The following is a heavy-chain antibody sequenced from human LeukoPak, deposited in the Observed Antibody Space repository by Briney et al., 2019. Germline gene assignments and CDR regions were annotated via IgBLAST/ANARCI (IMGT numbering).Heavy chain of an antibody. Sequence: GGSLRLSCAASGFTFSSYWMSWVRQAPGKGLEWVANIKQDGSEKYYVDSVKGRFTISRDNAKNSLYLQMNSLRAEDTAVYYCARDGLWFGELLHSYYFDYWDQGTLVTVSS. J-gene: IGHJ4*02. D-gene: IGHD3-10*01. V-gene: IGHV3-7*01. CDR3: ARDGLWFGELLHSYYFDY. CDR1: GFTFSSYW. CDR2: IKQDGSEK.